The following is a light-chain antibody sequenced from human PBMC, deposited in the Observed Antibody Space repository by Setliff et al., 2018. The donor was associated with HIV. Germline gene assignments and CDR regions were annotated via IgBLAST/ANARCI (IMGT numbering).Light chain of an antibody. Sequence: DIQMTQSPSTLSASVGDRVTITCRASQSISNWLAWYQQKPGKAPKLLIYKASSLESGVPLRFSGSGSGTEFTLTISSLQPDDFATYYCQQYNSQYSFGQGTKV. CDR3: QQYNSQYS. V-gene: IGKV1-5*03. CDR1: QSISNW. CDR2: KAS. J-gene: IGKJ2*03.